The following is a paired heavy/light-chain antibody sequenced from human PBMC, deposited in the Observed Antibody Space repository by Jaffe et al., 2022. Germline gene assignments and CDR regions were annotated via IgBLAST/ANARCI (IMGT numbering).Light chain of an antibody. Sequence: DIVMTQSPDSLAVSLGERATINCKSSQSVFYSSNKKNFLAWYQQKPGQPPKLLIYWASTRESGVPDRFSGSGSGTDFTLTISSLQAEDVAVYYCQQYYSTPLTFGQGTKVEIK. CDR2: WAS. V-gene: IGKV4-1*01. CDR3: QQYYSTPLT. CDR1: QSVFYSSNKKNF. J-gene: IGKJ1*01.
Heavy chain of an antibody. D-gene: IGHD3-10*01. Sequence: QVQLQESGPGLVKPSQTLSLTCTVSGGSISSASYYWSWIRQPAGKGLEWIGRIHTSGTTNYNPSLKSRVTISLDTSKNQFSLNLSSVTAADTAVYYCARDIGELSLFRSDYWGQGTLVTVSS. CDR3: ARDIGELSLFRSDY. J-gene: IGHJ4*02. CDR2: IHTSGTT. CDR1: GGSISSASYY. V-gene: IGHV4-61*02.